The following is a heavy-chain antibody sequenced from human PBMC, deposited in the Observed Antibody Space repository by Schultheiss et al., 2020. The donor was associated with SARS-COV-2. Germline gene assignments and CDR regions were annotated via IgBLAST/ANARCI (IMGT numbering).Heavy chain of an antibody. Sequence: SETLSLTCTVSGGSISSGGYYWSWIRQHPGKGLEWIGYIYHSGSTYYNPSLKSRVTISVDTSKNQFSLKLSSVTAADTAVYYCARDGNYDFWSGYYQYYMDVWGKGTTVTVSS. CDR2: IYHSGST. CDR3: ARDGNYDFWSGYYQYYMDV. D-gene: IGHD3-3*01. CDR1: GGSISSGGYY. V-gene: IGHV4-61*08. J-gene: IGHJ6*03.